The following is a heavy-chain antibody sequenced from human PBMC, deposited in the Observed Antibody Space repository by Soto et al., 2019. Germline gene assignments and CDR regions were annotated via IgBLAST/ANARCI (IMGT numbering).Heavy chain of an antibody. CDR2: IKEDGSET. D-gene: IGHD3-22*01. CDR3: VKGSGYWDV. J-gene: IGHJ6*02. Sequence: EVDLVESGGGLVQPGGSLRLSCEVSGFTISSYWMSWVRQAPGKGLEWVANIKEDGSETYYLDSVKRRFTISRDNAKNSLYLQMNSLRAEETAVYYCVKGSGYWDVWGQGTTVTVSS. V-gene: IGHV3-7*01. CDR1: GFTISSYW.